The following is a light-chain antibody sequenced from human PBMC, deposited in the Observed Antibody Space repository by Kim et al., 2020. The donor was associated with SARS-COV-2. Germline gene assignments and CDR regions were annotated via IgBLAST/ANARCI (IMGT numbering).Light chain of an antibody. V-gene: IGLV2-14*03. CDR2: DVS. CDR3: SSHTTSSTYV. J-gene: IGLJ1*01. Sequence: QSVLTQPPSTSGTPGQRVTISCSGTSSDVGYYNSVSWYQQHPGKAPKLIMYDVSERASGVSNRFSGSQSGNTASLTISGLRAEDEADYYCSSHTTSSTYVFGSGTQLTVL. CDR1: SSDVGYYNS.